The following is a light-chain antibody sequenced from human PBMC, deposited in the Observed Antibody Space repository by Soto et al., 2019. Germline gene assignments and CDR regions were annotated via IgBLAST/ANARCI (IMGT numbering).Light chain of an antibody. J-gene: IGLJ1*01. Sequence: LTQPASVSGSPGHSITISCTGTSSDVGGYNYVSWYQQHPGKAPKLMIYDVSNRPSGGSNRFSGSKSGNTASLTISGLQAEDEADYYCSSYTSSSTRLYGFGTGTKVTVL. CDR2: DVS. CDR1: SSDVGGYNY. CDR3: SSYTSSSTRLYG. V-gene: IGLV2-14*01.